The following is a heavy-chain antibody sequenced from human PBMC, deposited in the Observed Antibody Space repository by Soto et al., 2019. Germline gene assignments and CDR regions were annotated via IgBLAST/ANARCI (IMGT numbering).Heavy chain of an antibody. J-gene: IGHJ4*02. CDR2: INTDGSVA. V-gene: IGHV3-74*03. Sequence: EVQLVESGGGLVQPGESLRLSCAASGLTFRSYWMHWVRQAPGKGLVWVSRINTDGSVAMYVDSVKGRFTISRDNAKNTLYLHMNGLRAEDTAVYYCVRDMQLWRLDSGGQGTLVTVSS. CDR3: VRDMQLWRLDS. CDR1: GLTFRSYW. D-gene: IGHD2-21*01.